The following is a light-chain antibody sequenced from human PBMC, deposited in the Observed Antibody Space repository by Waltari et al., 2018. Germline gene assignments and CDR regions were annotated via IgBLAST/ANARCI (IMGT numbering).Light chain of an antibody. CDR3: ASWDDSHYV. V-gene: IGLV1-47*01. Sequence: QSVLTQPPSASGTPGPRVRIPFSGSHANLGSNYLSWSPQFPGMAPKLLIYRNNQRPSGVPDRFSGSKFGTSASLAISGLRSEDEAVYYCASWDDSHYVFGTGTKVTVL. J-gene: IGLJ1*01. CDR1: HANLGSNY. CDR2: RNN.